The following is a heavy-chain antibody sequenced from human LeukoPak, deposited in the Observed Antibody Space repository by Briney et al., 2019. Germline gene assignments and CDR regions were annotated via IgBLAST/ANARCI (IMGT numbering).Heavy chain of an antibody. D-gene: IGHD1-26*01. CDR2: IIPIFTAA. J-gene: IGHJ4*02. CDR1: GGTFTRNA. CDR3: ARDNSGSYGGGFDY. Sequence: ASVKVSCKASGGTFTRNAINWVRQAPGQGLEWMGNIIPIFTAANYAQKFQDRVTITADKSTTTAYIELRSLRSEDTAVYYCARDNSGSYGGGFDYWGQGTLVTVSS. V-gene: IGHV1-69*06.